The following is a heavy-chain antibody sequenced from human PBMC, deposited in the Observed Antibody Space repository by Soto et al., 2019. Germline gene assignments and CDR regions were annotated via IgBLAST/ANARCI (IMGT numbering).Heavy chain of an antibody. Sequence: EVQLVESGGGLVQPGRSLRLSCAASGFTFDDYAMHWVRQAPGKGLEWVSGISWNSGSIGYADSVKGRFTISRDNAKNSLYLQMNSLRAEDTALYYCAKDTEVVPAARGLFDYWGQGTLVTVSS. J-gene: IGHJ4*02. CDR3: AKDTEVVPAARGLFDY. D-gene: IGHD2-2*01. V-gene: IGHV3-9*01. CDR2: ISWNSGSI. CDR1: GFTFDDYA.